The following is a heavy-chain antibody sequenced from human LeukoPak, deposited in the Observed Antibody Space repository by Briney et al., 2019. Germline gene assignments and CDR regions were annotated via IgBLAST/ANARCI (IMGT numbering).Heavy chain of an antibody. CDR1: GYTFTDYY. D-gene: IGHD1-26*01. CDR3: ARERGTYYSIDY. J-gene: IGHJ4*02. Sequence: ASVTVSCKASGYTFTDYYLYCVRQAPGQGLEWMGRISPNSGGTTYAQKFQGRVTMTRDTSTSTTFMELSGLKIDDTAVYYCARERGTYYSIDYWGQGTLVTVSS. CDR2: ISPNSGGT. V-gene: IGHV1-2*06.